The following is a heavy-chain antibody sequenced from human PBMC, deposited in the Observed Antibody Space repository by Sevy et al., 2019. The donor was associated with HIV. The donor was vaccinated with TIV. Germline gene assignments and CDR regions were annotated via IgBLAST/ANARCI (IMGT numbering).Heavy chain of an antibody. Sequence: SETLSLTCTVSGGSITDKKYYWAWIRQPPGKGLEWIGSISYGGSTYYNPSLQSLVTLSVDTCKNQFSLNLSSVTATDTAKYYCARRVAAAGQGNEYFQHWGRGTLVTVSS. CDR1: GGSITDKKYY. CDR3: ARRVAAAGQGNEYFQH. J-gene: IGHJ1*01. V-gene: IGHV4-39*01. D-gene: IGHD6-13*01. CDR2: ISYGGST.